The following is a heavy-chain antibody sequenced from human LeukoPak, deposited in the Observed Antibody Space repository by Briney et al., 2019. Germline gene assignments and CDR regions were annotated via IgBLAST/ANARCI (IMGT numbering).Heavy chain of an antibody. J-gene: IGHJ4*02. Sequence: SETLSLTCTVSGGSISSYYWSRIRQPPGKGLEWIGYMYNSGSTTYHPSLKSRVTISVDTSKNQISLKLSSVTAADTAVYYCARGSFWSGRFDYWGQGTLVTVSS. CDR1: GGSISSYY. CDR2: MYNSGST. CDR3: ARGSFWSGRFDY. D-gene: IGHD3-3*01. V-gene: IGHV4-59*01.